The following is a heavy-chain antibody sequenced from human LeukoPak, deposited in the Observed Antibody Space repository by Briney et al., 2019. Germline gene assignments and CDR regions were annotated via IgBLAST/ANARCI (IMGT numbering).Heavy chain of an antibody. CDR1: GGSISSYY. Sequence: PSETLSLTPTVSGGSISSYYWSWIRQPPGKGLEWIGYIYYSGSTNYNPSLKSRVTISVDTSKNQFSLKLSSVTAADTAVYYCARYGSGSSGLDYWGQGTLVTVSS. CDR2: IYYSGST. D-gene: IGHD3-10*01. V-gene: IGHV4-59*01. J-gene: IGHJ4*02. CDR3: ARYGSGSSGLDY.